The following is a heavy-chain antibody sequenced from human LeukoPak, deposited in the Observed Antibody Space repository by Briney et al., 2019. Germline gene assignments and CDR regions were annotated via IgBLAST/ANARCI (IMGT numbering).Heavy chain of an antibody. CDR1: GFTFSSYE. D-gene: IGHD3-10*01. CDR3: ARDYGSGSYFGYFDY. V-gene: IGHV3-48*03. CDR2: ISSSCSTI. J-gene: IGHJ4*02. Sequence: GGSLRLSCAASGFTFSSYEMNWVRQAPGKGLEWVSYISSSCSTIYYADSVKGRFPISRDNAKNSLYLQMNSLRAEDTAVYYCARDYGSGSYFGYFDYWGQGTLVTVSS.